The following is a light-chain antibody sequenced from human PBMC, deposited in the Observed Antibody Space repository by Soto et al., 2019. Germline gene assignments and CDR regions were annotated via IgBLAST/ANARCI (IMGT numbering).Light chain of an antibody. CDR3: QAYDYSLTASV. J-gene: IGLJ3*02. Sequence: QSVLTQPPSVSGAPGQRVTLSCTGNTSNLGAGYDVHWYQQLPGKAPKLVIFGNRNRPSGVPERFSGSKSGTSASPAITGLQAEDEADYYCQAYDYSLTASVFGGGTQLTVL. V-gene: IGLV1-40*01. CDR1: TSNLGAGYD. CDR2: GNR.